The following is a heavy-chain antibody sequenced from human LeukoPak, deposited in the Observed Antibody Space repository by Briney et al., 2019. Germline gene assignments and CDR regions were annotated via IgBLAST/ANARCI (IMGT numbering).Heavy chain of an antibody. V-gene: IGHV4-59*11. D-gene: IGHD6-13*01. J-gene: IGHJ4*02. CDR3: ARGYSSSWSRILDY. CDR1: GGSISRHY. Sequence: PSETLSLTCTVSGGSISRHYWSWIRQPPGKGLEWIGYIYYSGSTNYNPSLKSRVIISVDTSKNQFSLKLSSVTAADTAVYYCARGYSSSWSRILDYWGQGTLVTVSS. CDR2: IYYSGST.